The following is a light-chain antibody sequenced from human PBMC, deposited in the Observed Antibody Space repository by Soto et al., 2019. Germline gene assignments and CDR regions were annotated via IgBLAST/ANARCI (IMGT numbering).Light chain of an antibody. CDR2: EVS. J-gene: IGLJ2*01. Sequence: QSALTQPASVSGSPGQSITMSCTGSRSDVGGYNLVSWYQQHPGKAPKLMIYEVSKRPTGVSNRFSGSKSGNTASLTISGLQAEDEADYYCSSYAGSSTFVVFGGGTKLTVL. CDR1: RSDVGGYNL. V-gene: IGLV2-23*02. CDR3: SSYAGSSTFVV.